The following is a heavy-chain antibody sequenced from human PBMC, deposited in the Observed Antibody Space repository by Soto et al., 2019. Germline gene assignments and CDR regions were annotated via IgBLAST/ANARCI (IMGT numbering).Heavy chain of an antibody. CDR3: ARAYYFGSGTSYTLYY. V-gene: IGHV3-30*03. Sequence: GGSLRLSCAASGFTFSNYGMRWIRQAPGKGLEWVAVISDDGVSKYDADTVQGRFTISRDNSESAVLLQMNSLRPDDTALYFCARAYYFGSGTSYTLYYWGQGTQVTVSS. D-gene: IGHD3-10*01. CDR1: GFTFSNYG. J-gene: IGHJ4*02. CDR2: ISDDGVSK.